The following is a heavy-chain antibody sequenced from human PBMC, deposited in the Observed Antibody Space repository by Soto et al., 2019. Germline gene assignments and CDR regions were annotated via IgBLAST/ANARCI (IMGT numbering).Heavy chain of an antibody. J-gene: IGHJ5*02. CDR1: GYRFTSYW. D-gene: IGHD3-22*01. Sequence: TXASLKISCRTCGYRFTSYWIAWVRQMPGKGLEWMGIIFPSDSDTRYSPSFQGQVTISADRSTSTVFLQWASLKASDTAVYFCARKDKSGYFNWFDPWGQGTLVTVSS. CDR2: IFPSDSDT. CDR3: ARKDKSGYFNWFDP. V-gene: IGHV5-51*01.